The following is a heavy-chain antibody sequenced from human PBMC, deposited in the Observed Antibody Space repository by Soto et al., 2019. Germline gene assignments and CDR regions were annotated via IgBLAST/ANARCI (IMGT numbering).Heavy chain of an antibody. CDR2: ISGSGGST. D-gene: IGHD6-19*01. Sequence: EVQLLESGGGLVQPGGSLRLSCAASGFTFSSYAMGWVRQAPGKGLEWVSAISGSGGSTYYADSVKGRFTISRDNSKNTLYLQMNSLRAEDTAVYYCAKGARSSGWYGRAHYFDYWGQGTLVTVSS. J-gene: IGHJ4*02. CDR3: AKGARSSGWYGRAHYFDY. CDR1: GFTFSSYA. V-gene: IGHV3-23*01.